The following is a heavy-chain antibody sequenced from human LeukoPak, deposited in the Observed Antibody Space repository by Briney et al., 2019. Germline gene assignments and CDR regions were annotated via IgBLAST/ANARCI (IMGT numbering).Heavy chain of an antibody. Sequence: PGGSLRLSCAASGFTFSSYGMHWVRQAPGKGLEWVVVIWYDGSNKYYADSVKGRFTISRDNSKNTLYLQMNSLRAEDTAVYYCAKSLLRFLEWTYDYWGQGTLVTVSS. V-gene: IGHV3-30*02. CDR1: GFTFSSYG. D-gene: IGHD3-3*01. CDR2: IWYDGSNK. J-gene: IGHJ4*02. CDR3: AKSLLRFLEWTYDY.